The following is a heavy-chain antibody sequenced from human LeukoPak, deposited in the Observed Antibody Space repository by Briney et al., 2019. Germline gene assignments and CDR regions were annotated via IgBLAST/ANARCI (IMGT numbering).Heavy chain of an antibody. V-gene: IGHV1-46*01. CDR3: ARGRLKQYYFDY. J-gene: IGHJ4*02. CDR2: INPSGGST. CDR1: GYTFTSYY. D-gene: IGHD4-11*01. Sequence: ASVKVSCKASGYTFTSYYMHWVRQAPGQGLEWMGIINPSGGSTSYAQKFQGRVTITTDESTSTAYMELSSLRSEDTAVYYCARGRLKQYYFDYWGQGTLVTVSS.